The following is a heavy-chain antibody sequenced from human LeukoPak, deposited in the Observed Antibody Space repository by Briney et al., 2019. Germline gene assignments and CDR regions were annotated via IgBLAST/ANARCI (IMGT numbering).Heavy chain of an antibody. D-gene: IGHD5-18*01. Sequence: PSETLSLTCTVSGASISNPDYYWGWIRQPPGKGLEWIGSVDYSGGTYYNPSLNGRVTIAVDTSSDRVSLNLNSVTAADTAVYYCARRSNKGPYSYITNDYWGQGTLVTVSS. CDR3: ARRSNKGPYSYITNDY. CDR1: GASISNPDYY. V-gene: IGHV4-39*01. J-gene: IGHJ4*02. CDR2: VDYSGGT.